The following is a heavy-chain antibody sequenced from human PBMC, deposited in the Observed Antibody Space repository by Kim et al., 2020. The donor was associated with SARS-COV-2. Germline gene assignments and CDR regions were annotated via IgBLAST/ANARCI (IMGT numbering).Heavy chain of an antibody. D-gene: IGHD2-2*01. Sequence: SETLSLTCTVSGGSISSSSYYWGWIRQPPGKGLEWIGSIYYSGSTYYNPSLKSRVTISVDTSKNQFSLKLSSVTAADTAVYYCASLNCNELGRGSTSCYPGMDVWGQGTTVTVSS. CDR2: IYYSGST. J-gene: IGHJ6*02. CDR3: ASLNCNELGRGSTSCYPGMDV. V-gene: IGHV4-39*01. CDR1: GGSISSSSYY.